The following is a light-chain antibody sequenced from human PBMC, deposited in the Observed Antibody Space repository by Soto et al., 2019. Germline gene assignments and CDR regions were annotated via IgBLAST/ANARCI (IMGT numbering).Light chain of an antibody. Sequence: EVVLTQSPATLSLSPGESATLSCRASQSVSNYLAWYQQKPGQAPRVIIYDTSNRATGIPARFSGSGSGTDFTLTISSLAPEDFAIYYCQQRSIWPTITFGQGTRLEIK. CDR2: DTS. CDR3: QQRSIWPTIT. J-gene: IGKJ5*01. V-gene: IGKV3-11*01. CDR1: QSVSNY.